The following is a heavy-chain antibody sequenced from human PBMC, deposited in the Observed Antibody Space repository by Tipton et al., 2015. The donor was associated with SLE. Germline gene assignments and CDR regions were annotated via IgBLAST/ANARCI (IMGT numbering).Heavy chain of an antibody. Sequence: GSLRLSCVVSGFTFSNGWMSWVRQAPGKGLEWVGRIKTKTDGGTIDYAAPVKGRFSISRDESKNTLYLQMNSLKNEDTAVYYCTTDPRMVGARNYFDYWGQGTLVTASS. CDR1: GFTFSNGW. CDR3: TTDPRMVGARNYFDY. CDR2: IKTKTDGGTI. J-gene: IGHJ4*02. D-gene: IGHD1-26*01. V-gene: IGHV3-15*01.